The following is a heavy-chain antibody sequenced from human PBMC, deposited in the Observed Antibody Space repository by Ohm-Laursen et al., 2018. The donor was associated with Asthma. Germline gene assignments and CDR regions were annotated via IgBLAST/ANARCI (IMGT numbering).Heavy chain of an antibody. V-gene: IGHV3-48*01. D-gene: IGHD1-1*01. CDR2: ITSYSSTT. CDR3: AVRTTSAGFDV. J-gene: IGHJ6*02. Sequence: SLRLSCAASGFTFRSYGMHWVRQAPGKGLEWVSYITSYSSTTYYADSVKGRFTISRDNAKNSLYLQMNSLRAQDTAVYYCAVRTTSAGFDVWGQGTTVTVSS. CDR1: GFTFRSYG.